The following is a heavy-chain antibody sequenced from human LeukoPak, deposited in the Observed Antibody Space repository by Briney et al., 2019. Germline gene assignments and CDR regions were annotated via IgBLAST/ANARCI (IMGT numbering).Heavy chain of an antibody. Sequence: ASVKVSCKASRGTFSSYAISWVRQAPGQGLEWMGRIIPILGIANYAQKFQGRVTITADKSTSTAYMELSSLRSEDTAVYYCARDQLPQDLDPWGQGTLVTVSS. CDR3: ARDQLPQDLDP. CDR1: RGTFSSYA. D-gene: IGHD6-6*01. CDR2: IIPILGIA. V-gene: IGHV1-69*04. J-gene: IGHJ5*02.